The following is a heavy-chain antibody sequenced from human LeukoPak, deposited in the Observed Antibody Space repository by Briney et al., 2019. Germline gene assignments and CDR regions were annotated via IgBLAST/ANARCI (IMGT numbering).Heavy chain of an antibody. V-gene: IGHV4-38-2*02. CDR3: ARDNYDSSGYYEHALDL. J-gene: IGHJ3*01. Sequence: SETLSLTCTVSGYSISIGYYWSWIRQPPGKGLEWIGYIYYSVSTNYNPSLKSRVTISVDTSKNQFSLKMTSLTAADTAVYYCARDNYDSSGYYEHALDLWGQGTMVTVSS. CDR1: GYSISIGYY. CDR2: IYYSVST. D-gene: IGHD3-22*01.